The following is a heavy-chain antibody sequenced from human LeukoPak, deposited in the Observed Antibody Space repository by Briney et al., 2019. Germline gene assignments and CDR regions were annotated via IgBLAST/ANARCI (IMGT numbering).Heavy chain of an antibody. Sequence: PGGSLRLSCAASGFTFSSYGMHWVRQAPGKGLEWVAVIWYDGSNKYYADSVKGRFTISRDNSKNTLYLQMISLRAEDTAVYYCAKDLRGDSSGFYFGMDVWGQGTTVTVSS. V-gene: IGHV3-30*02. CDR2: IWYDGSNK. J-gene: IGHJ6*02. CDR1: GFTFSSYG. CDR3: AKDLRGDSSGFYFGMDV. D-gene: IGHD3-22*01.